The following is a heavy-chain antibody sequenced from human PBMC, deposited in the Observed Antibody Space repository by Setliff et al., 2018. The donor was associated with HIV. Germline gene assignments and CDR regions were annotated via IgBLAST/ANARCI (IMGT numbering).Heavy chain of an antibody. D-gene: IGHD5-12*01. CDR2: LWFDGNYK. CDR3: ATSPPRGHSVYIWGSDYIDY. Sequence: LSLTCSVSGVSISSSGYFWGWVRQAPGKGLEWLAVLWFDGNYKKYAASVKGRFTISRDNPKNTVYLQMDALTEVDTAVYFCATSPPRGHSVYIWGSDYIDYWGQGALVTVSS. CDR1: GVSISSSGYF. J-gene: IGHJ4*02. V-gene: IGHV3-33*03.